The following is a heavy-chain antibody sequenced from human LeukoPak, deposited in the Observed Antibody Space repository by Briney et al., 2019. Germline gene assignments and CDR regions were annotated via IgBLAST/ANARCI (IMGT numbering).Heavy chain of an antibody. CDR1: GFSYSTYA. Sequence: QSGGSLRLSCAASGFSYSTYAISWVRQAPGKGPEGVSTISGGGTTTDYADSVKGRFTISRDNSKNTVYLQMNSLRAEDTAVYYCAKMSGNSVLFSFDYWGQGTLVTVSS. J-gene: IGHJ4*02. CDR2: ISGGGTTT. V-gene: IGHV3-23*01. CDR3: AKMSGNSVLFSFDY. D-gene: IGHD4-23*01.